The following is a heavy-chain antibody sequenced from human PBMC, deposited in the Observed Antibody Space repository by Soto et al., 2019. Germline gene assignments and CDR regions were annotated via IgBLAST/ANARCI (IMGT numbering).Heavy chain of an antibody. V-gene: IGHV1-18*01. Sequence: ASVKVSCKASGYTFTSYGISWVRQAPGQGLEWMGWISAYNGNTNYAQKLQGRVTMTTDTSTGTAYMELRSLRSDDTAVYYCARDQGYCSSTSCPDAFDIWGQGTMVTVSS. D-gene: IGHD2-2*01. CDR1: GYTFTSYG. CDR2: ISAYNGNT. J-gene: IGHJ3*02. CDR3: ARDQGYCSSTSCPDAFDI.